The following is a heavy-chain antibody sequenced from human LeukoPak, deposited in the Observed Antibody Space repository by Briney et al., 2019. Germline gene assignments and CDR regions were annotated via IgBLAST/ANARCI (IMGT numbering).Heavy chain of an antibody. CDR2: ISYDGSNK. Sequence: GRSLRLSCAASGFTFSSYAMHWVRQAPGKGLEWVAVISYDGSNKYYADSVKGRFTISRDNSKNTLYPQMNSLRAEDTAVYYCAGSSSGGDYFDYWGQGTLVTVSS. V-gene: IGHV3-30*01. J-gene: IGHJ4*02. CDR3: AGSSSGGDYFDY. D-gene: IGHD6-6*01. CDR1: GFTFSSYA.